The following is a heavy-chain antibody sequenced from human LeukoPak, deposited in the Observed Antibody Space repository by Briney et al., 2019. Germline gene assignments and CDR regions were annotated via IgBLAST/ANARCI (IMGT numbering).Heavy chain of an antibody. Sequence: GGSLRLSCAASGFTFSSYSMNWVRQAPGKGLEWVSSISSSSSYIYYADSVKGRFTISRDNAKNSLYLQMNSLRAEDTAVYYCATYGSGSYYRADWFDPWGQGTLVTVSS. V-gene: IGHV3-21*04. J-gene: IGHJ5*02. CDR1: GFTFSSYS. CDR2: ISSSSSYI. D-gene: IGHD3-10*01. CDR3: ATYGSGSYYRADWFDP.